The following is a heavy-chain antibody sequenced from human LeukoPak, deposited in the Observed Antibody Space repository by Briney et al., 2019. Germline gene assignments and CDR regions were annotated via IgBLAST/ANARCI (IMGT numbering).Heavy chain of an antibody. D-gene: IGHD3-22*01. CDR1: GFTVSRNF. CDR3: ASGPYSSSSYDY. V-gene: IGHV3-66*01. Sequence: GGSLRLSCAVSGFTVSRNFMSWVRQAPGKGLEWVSIIYSGGTTYYADSVKGRFSISRDNSKNTLFLQMNSLRAEDTALYCCASGPYSSSSYDYWGQGTLVTVSS. CDR2: IYSGGTT. J-gene: IGHJ4*02.